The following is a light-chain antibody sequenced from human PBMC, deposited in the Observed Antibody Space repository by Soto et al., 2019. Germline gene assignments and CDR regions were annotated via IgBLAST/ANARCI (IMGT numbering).Light chain of an antibody. J-gene: IGKJ1*01. CDR1: QSINTN. V-gene: IGKV3-11*01. CDR2: GAS. CDR3: QHRSNWPSWT. Sequence: TQSPSTLSASVGDTITITCRASQSINTNLAWYQQKPGQAPRLLIYGASSRATGIPDRFSGSGSGTDFTLTISSLETEDLAVYYCQHRSNWPSWTFGAGTKVDIK.